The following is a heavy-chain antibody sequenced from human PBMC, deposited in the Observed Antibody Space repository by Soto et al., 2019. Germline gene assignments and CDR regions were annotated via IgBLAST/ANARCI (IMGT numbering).Heavy chain of an antibody. CDR1: GFTFDDYA. Sequence: EVQLVESGGGLVQPGRSLRLSCAASGFTFDDYAMHWVRQAPGKGLEWVSGISWNSGSIGYAESVKGRFTISRDNAKNSLYLQMNSLRAEATALYYCAKDKTLSGWYAFDYWGQGTLVTVSS. CDR3: AKDKTLSGWYAFDY. D-gene: IGHD6-19*01. V-gene: IGHV3-9*01. CDR2: ISWNSGSI. J-gene: IGHJ4*02.